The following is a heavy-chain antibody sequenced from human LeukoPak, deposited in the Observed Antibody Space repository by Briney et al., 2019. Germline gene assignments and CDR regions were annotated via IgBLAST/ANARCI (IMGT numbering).Heavy chain of an antibody. CDR2: ISWNSGSI. Sequence: ISWNSGSIGYADSVKGRFTISRDNAKSSLYLQMNSLRAEDTALYYCAKDSLRGDYVWGSYVYWGQGTLVTVSS. CDR3: AKDSLRGDYVWGSYVY. V-gene: IGHV3-9*01. D-gene: IGHD3-16*01. J-gene: IGHJ4*02.